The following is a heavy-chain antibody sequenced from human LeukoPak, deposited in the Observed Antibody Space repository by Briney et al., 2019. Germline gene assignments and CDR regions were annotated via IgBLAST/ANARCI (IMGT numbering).Heavy chain of an antibody. V-gene: IGHV4-39*01. Sequence: SETLSLTCTVSGGSISSSSYYWGWLRQPPGTGREWFGSIYYSGSTHYNPSLRSRVTISVDSSKNQFSLKLSAVTAADTAVYYGACRITIFGVVLDYWGQGTLVTVSS. CDR3: ACRITIFGVVLDY. J-gene: IGHJ4*02. CDR2: IYYSGST. CDR1: GGSISSSSYY. D-gene: IGHD3-3*01.